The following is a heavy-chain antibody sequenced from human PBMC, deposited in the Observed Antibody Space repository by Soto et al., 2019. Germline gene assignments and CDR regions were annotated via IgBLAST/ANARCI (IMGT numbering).Heavy chain of an antibody. J-gene: IGHJ5*02. CDR2: IYHTGTT. CDR3: ARGLRRPAASLPRVLDR. D-gene: IGHD2-2*01. Sequence: WTWIRQPPKKGLEWIGYIYHTGTTSYNPSLRSRVTISVDRSRQQFSLKLTSVTAADTAMYYSARGLRRPAASLPRVLDRWGQRTLVNVS. V-gene: IGHV4-30-2*01.